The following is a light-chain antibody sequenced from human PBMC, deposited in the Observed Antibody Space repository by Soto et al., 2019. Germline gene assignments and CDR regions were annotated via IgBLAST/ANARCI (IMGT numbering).Light chain of an antibody. CDR2: SAS. Sequence: DIQMTQSPSSLSASVGDRVTITCRASQSISTYLNWYQQKPGKAPKLLIYSASNLQSGVPSGFSGSGSGTDFTLTIDSLQPEDFATYYCQQSHSIPLTFGQGTKVDIK. J-gene: IGKJ1*01. CDR1: QSISTY. CDR3: QQSHSIPLT. V-gene: IGKV1-39*01.